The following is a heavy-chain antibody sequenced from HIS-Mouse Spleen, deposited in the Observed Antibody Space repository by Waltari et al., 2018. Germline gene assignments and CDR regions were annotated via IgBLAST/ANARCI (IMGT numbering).Heavy chain of an antibody. D-gene: IGHD2-15*01. J-gene: IGHJ6*02. Sequence: QVQLAQSGAEVKKPGDSVKVSCKASGYTYNSHDINCVRLASGQGLEWMGWRNPVSGNTGYAQNLQGRVIMTRDTSISTAYLEVSDLRSEDTAVYYCTRGALNRRRSYGGYYYNGLDVWGQGTRVTVSS. CDR2: RNPVSGNT. CDR1: GYTYNSHD. V-gene: IGHV1-8*01. CDR3: TRGALNRRRSYGGYYYNGLDV.